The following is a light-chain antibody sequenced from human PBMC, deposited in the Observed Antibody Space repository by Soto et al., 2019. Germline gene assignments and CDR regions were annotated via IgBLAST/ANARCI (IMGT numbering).Light chain of an antibody. CDR3: QQYYSLPPT. Sequence: DIVMTQSPDSLAVSLGERATINCKSSQSVLYRSNTKNYLAWYQQKPGQTPNLLIYWASTRESGVPDRFSGSGSGTDFTLTISSLQAEDVAVYYCQQYYSLPPTFGQGTKVEIK. CDR1: QSVLYRSNTKNY. V-gene: IGKV4-1*01. J-gene: IGKJ1*01. CDR2: WAS.